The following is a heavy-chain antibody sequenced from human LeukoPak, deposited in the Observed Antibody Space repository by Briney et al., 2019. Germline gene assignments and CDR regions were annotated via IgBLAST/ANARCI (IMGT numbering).Heavy chain of an antibody. V-gene: IGHV3-7*01. J-gene: IGHJ4*02. CDR2: IKQDGSEK. CDR3: ARVGGDYLYFDY. CDR1: RFTFSSYW. Sequence: PGGSLRLSCADSRFTFSSYWMSWVREAPGKGLEWVAHIKQDGSEKYYVDSVRGRFTISRDNAKHSLYLQMNSLRAEDTAVYYCARVGGDYLYFDYWGQGTLVTVSS. D-gene: IGHD4-17*01.